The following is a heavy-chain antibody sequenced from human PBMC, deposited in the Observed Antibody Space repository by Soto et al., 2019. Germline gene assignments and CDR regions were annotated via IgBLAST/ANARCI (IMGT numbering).Heavy chain of an antibody. CDR2: ISSRSDYI. D-gene: IGHD7-27*01. V-gene: IGHV3-21*04. CDR3: ARGAPAPRTETQPNRGGMDV. J-gene: IGHJ6*02. Sequence: GGSRRLSCRAAGFTFKGYTMNWVRQAPRKGLEWVSSISSRSDYIHYADSLKGRFTISRDNAKNSLLLELTSLRVDDTALYYCARGAPAPRTETQPNRGGMDVWGQGATVTV. CDR1: GFTFKGYT.